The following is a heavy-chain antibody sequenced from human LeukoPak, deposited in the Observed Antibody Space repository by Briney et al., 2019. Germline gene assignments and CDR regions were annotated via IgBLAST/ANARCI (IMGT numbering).Heavy chain of an antibody. V-gene: IGHV1-2*02. J-gene: IGHJ4*02. CDR3: AREGRNGYNEGYFDY. D-gene: IGHD5-24*01. CDR1: GYTFTGYY. CDR2: INPNSGGT. Sequence: ASVTVSCKASGYTFTGYYMHWVRQAPGQGLDWMGWINPNSGGTMYAQNFQGRVTLTTDTSINTAYMELSSLRSDDTAVYYCAREGRNGYNEGYFDYWGQGTLVTVSS.